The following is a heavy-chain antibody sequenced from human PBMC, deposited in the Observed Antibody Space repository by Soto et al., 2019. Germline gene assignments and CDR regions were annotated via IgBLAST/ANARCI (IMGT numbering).Heavy chain of an antibody. J-gene: IGHJ4*02. CDR2: IYYSGTT. V-gene: IGHV4-39*01. Sequence: QLQLQESGPGLVKPSETLSLTCTVSGGSISSSSYYWGWIRQPPGKGLEWIGSIYYSGTTYYNPSLKSRITISVDTAKNQFSLKLTSVTAADTAVYYCARQVGGSGFDYWGQGTLVTVSS. CDR3: ARQVGGSGFDY. D-gene: IGHD3-10*01. CDR1: GGSISSSSYY.